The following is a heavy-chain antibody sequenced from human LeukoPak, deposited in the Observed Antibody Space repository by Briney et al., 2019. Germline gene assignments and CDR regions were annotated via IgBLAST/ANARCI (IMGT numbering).Heavy chain of an antibody. D-gene: IGHD6-13*01. V-gene: IGHV3-64*04. Sequence: GGSLRLSCSASGFTFSSSAMHWVRQAPGKGPEYVSTITSNGDRTHYADSTEGRFTVSRDNAKNSLYLQMNSLRAEDTAVYYCATTSIAAAVPGCFDYWGQGTLVTVFS. CDR3: ATTSIAAAVPGCFDY. J-gene: IGHJ4*02. CDR2: ITSNGDRT. CDR1: GFTFSSSA.